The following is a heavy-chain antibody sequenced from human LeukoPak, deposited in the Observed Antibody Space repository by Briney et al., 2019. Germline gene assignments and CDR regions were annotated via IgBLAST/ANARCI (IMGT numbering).Heavy chain of an antibody. CDR2: INDNGADT. Sequence: GGSLRLSCAASGFTFSSYSMNWVRQAPGKGLKWVSTINDNGADTYYADSVKGRFTISRDNSYNTVSLQMNSLRDEDTGVYYCAKGLRTGVGPYMGYHYYMDVWGKGATVTVSS. CDR3: AKGLRTGVGPYMGYHYYMDV. J-gene: IGHJ6*03. D-gene: IGHD3-16*01. CDR1: GFTFSSYS. V-gene: IGHV3-23*01.